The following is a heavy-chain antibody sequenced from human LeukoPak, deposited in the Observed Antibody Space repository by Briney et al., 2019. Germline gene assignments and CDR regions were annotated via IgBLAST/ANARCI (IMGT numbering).Heavy chain of an antibody. J-gene: IGHJ4*02. D-gene: IGHD3-22*01. CDR1: GFTFSSYA. Sequence: GGSLRLSCAASGFTFSSYAMSWVRQAPGKGLEWVSAISGSGGSTYYADSVKGRFTISRDNSKNTLYLQMNSLRAEVTAVYYCAKSRQSGYYFYYFDYWGQGTLVTVSS. CDR2: ISGSGGST. CDR3: AKSRQSGYYFYYFDY. V-gene: IGHV3-23*01.